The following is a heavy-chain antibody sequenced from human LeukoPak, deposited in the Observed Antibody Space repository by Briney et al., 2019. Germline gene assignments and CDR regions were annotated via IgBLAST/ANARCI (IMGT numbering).Heavy chain of an antibody. D-gene: IGHD3-22*01. CDR3: ARRPSGSDAFDI. J-gene: IGHJ3*02. Sequence: SETLSLTCTVSGDSISSYYWSWLRQPPGKGLEWIGFIYYSGSTNYNPSLKSRVTISIDTSKNQFSLKLSSVTAPDTAVYYCARRPSGSDAFDIWGQGTMVTVSS. CDR2: IYYSGST. CDR1: GDSISSYY. V-gene: IGHV4-59*08.